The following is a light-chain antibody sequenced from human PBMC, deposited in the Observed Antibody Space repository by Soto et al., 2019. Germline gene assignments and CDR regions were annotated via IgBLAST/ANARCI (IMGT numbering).Light chain of an antibody. J-gene: IGLJ3*02. CDR3: GTWDSRLSVVL. CDR1: NSNIGNNY. CDR2: DNN. V-gene: IGLV1-51*01. Sequence: QSVLTQPPSVSAAPGQTVTISCSGSNSNIGNNYVSWYQQLPGTAPRLLIYDNNERPSGISDRFSGSKSGTSATLGITGLQTGDEADYYCGTWDSRLSVVLFGGGTKLTVL.